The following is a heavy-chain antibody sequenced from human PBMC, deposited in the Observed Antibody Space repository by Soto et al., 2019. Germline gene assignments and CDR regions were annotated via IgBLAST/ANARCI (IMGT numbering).Heavy chain of an antibody. V-gene: IGHV1-24*01. CDR1: GYTLTELS. CDR2: FDPEDGET. J-gene: IGHJ6*04. D-gene: IGHD6-13*01. Sequence: ASVKVSCKVSGYTLTELSMHWVRQAPGKGLEWMGGFDPEDGETIYAQKFQGRVTMTEDTSTDTAYMELSSLRSEDTAVYYCARSASRSSSWGYYSYHYGMEVWGKGTTVTVAS. CDR3: ARSASRSSSWGYYSYHYGMEV.